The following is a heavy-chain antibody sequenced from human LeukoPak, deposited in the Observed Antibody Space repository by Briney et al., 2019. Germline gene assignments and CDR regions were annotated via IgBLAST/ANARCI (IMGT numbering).Heavy chain of an antibody. J-gene: IGHJ6*03. Sequence: GGSLRLSCAVSGFTFSSYWMSWVRQAPGKGLEWVANIKEDGGEKYYVDSVKGRFTISRDNTKSSLLLQMNSLRAEDTAVYYCARDVSLHTYSSPSRSHYMDVWGQGTTVTVSS. CDR1: GFTFSSYW. D-gene: IGHD6-13*01. V-gene: IGHV3-7*01. CDR2: IKEDGGEK. CDR3: ARDVSLHTYSSPSRSHYMDV.